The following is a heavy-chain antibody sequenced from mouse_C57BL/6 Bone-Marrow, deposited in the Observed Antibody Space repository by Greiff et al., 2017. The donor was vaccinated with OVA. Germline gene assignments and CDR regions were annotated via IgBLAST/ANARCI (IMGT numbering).Heavy chain of an antibody. CDR3: ARPPYGSSYNWYFDV. D-gene: IGHD1-1*01. CDR2: ISSGGSYT. J-gene: IGHJ1*03. V-gene: IGHV5-6*01. CDR1: GFTFSSYG. Sequence: EVQLVESGGDLVKPGGSLKLSCAASGFTFSSYGMSWVRQTPDKRLEWVATISSGGSYTYYPDSVKGRCTISRDNAKNTLYLQMSSLKSEDTAMYYCARPPYGSSYNWYFDVWGTGTTVTVSS.